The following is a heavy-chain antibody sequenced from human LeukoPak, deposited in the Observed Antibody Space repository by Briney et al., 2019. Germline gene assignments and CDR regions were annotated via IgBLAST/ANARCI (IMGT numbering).Heavy chain of an antibody. CDR2: IYHSGST. Sequence: SETLSLTCAVSGGSISSSNWWSWVRQPPGKGLEWIGEIYHSGSTNYNPSLKSRVTISVDTSKNQFSLKLSSVTAADTAVYYCARRPEYSSGWYVSYYYYMDVWGKGTTVTISS. J-gene: IGHJ6*03. CDR1: GGSISSSNW. D-gene: IGHD6-19*01. V-gene: IGHV4-4*02. CDR3: ARRPEYSSGWYVSYYYYMDV.